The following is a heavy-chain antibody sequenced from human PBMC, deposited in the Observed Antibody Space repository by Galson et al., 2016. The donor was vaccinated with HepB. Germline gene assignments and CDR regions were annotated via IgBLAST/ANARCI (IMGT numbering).Heavy chain of an antibody. CDR2: IYYSGDT. J-gene: IGHJ4*02. D-gene: IGHD3-22*01. Sequence: SETLSLTCIVSGGSISSSSYYWGWIRRPPGKGLEWIATIYYSGDTYYNPSLKSRVTISVDTSKNQFSLKLSSVTAADTAVYFCARDREPKHYYDTSGYDYWGQGTLVTVSS. V-gene: IGHV4-39*07. CDR1: GGSISSSSYY. CDR3: ARDREPKHYYDTSGYDY.